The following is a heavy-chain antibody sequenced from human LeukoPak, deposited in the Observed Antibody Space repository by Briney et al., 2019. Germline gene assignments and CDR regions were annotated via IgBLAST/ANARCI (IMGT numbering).Heavy chain of an antibody. Sequence: PGGSLRLSCAASGFTFSSYAMSWVRQAPGKGLEWVSAITGGGGATSYADSVKGRFTISRDNSKNTLYLQMNSLRAEDTAVYYCAKGHTTFYYMDIWGKGTTVTVSS. J-gene: IGHJ6*03. CDR1: GFTFSSYA. CDR3: AKGHTTFYYMDI. CDR2: ITGGGGAT. D-gene: IGHD1-26*01. V-gene: IGHV3-23*01.